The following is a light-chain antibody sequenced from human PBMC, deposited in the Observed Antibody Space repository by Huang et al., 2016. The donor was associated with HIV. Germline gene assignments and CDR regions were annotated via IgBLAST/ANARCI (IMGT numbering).Light chain of an antibody. V-gene: IGKV1-39*01. Sequence: DIQMTQSPSSLSASVGDRVTITCRASQSISSYVSWYQQKPGKAPKLLIYAASSLHSWVPSRFIGSGFGTDFTLTIRDLQPEDFATYYCQQSYSSLRLTFGGGTKVEIK. CDR2: AAS. J-gene: IGKJ4*01. CDR1: QSISSY. CDR3: QQSYSSLRLT.